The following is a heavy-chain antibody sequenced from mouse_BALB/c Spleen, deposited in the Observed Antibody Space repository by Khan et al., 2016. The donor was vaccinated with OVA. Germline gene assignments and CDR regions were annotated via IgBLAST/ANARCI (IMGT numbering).Heavy chain of an antibody. CDR2: INPSHGYT. CDR1: GYTFTSYT. Sequence: QVQLQQPGAELERPGASVKMSCKASGYTFTSYTMHWVKQRPGQGLEWIGYINPSHGYTNYNQKFKDKATLTADKSSSTAYMQLSSLTSDVSAVCYCARERPYYGNYGALFAYWRQGTLVTVSS. CDR3: ARERPYYGNYGALFAY. V-gene: IGHV1-4*01. J-gene: IGHJ3*01. D-gene: IGHD2-10*01.